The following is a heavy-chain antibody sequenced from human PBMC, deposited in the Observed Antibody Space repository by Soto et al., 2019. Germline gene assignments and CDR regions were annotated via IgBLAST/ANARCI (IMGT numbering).Heavy chain of an antibody. CDR3: ARDKYSSGWEYFDY. D-gene: IGHD6-19*01. CDR2: IKYDGSEE. CDR1: GFGVASVC. J-gene: IGHJ4*02. V-gene: IGHV3-7*01. Sequence: GGSLRLSCDVFGFGVASVCMTWVRQAPGKGLECVANIKYDGSEEYYVDSVKGRFTISRDNAKTSLYLQMNSLRAEDTAVYYCARDKYSSGWEYFDYWGQGT.